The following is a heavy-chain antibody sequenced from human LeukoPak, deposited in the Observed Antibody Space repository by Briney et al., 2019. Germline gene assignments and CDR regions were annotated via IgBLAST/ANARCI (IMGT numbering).Heavy chain of an antibody. V-gene: IGHV1-2*06. Sequence: ASVKVSCKPSGYTFTYNDLDWVRQAPGQGLEWMGRIDPNSGGTDYADTFQGRVTMTRDTSISTAYMEVSGLTSDDTAVYYCARDVGQTFYSASGAYDNWGQGTLVSVSS. CDR1: GYTFTYND. D-gene: IGHD2-15*01. CDR3: ARDVGQTFYSASGAYDN. CDR2: IDPNSGGT. J-gene: IGHJ4*02.